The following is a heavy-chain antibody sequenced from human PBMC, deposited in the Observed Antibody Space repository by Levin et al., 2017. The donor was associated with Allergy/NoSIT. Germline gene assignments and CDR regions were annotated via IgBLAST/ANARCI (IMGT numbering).Heavy chain of an antibody. J-gene: IGHJ4*02. D-gene: IGHD3-10*01. V-gene: IGHV3-11*05. CDR2: ISSSSSYT. Sequence: GESLKISCAASGFTFSDYYMSWIRQAPGKGLEWVSYISSSSSYTNYADSVKGRFTISRDNAKNSLYLQMNSLRAEDTAVYYCAREFPYHYYGSGSDYILDYWGQGTLVTVSS. CDR3: AREFPYHYYGSGSDYILDY. CDR1: GFTFSDYY.